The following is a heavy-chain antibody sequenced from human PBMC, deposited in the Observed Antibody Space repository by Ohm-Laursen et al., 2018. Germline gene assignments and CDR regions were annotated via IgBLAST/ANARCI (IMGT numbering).Heavy chain of an antibody. CDR1: AFTVSSNF. CDR2: ISSGSVTI. V-gene: IGHV3-11*01. D-gene: IGHD3-10*01. J-gene: IGHJ4*02. Sequence: SLRLSCAASAFTVSSNFMSWVRQAPGKGLEWISYISSGSVTIHYADSVRGRFTISRDNAKDSLFLQMNSLRAEDTAVYYCARDSSGSGGDSDYWGQGTLVTVSS. CDR3: ARDSSGSGGDSDY.